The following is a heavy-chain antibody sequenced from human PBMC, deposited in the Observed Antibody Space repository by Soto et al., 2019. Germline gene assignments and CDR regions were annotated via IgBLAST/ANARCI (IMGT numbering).Heavy chain of an antibody. CDR2: INHSGST. V-gene: IGHV4-34*01. CDR1: GGSFSGYY. CDR3: ARGGGVRGVIILRYYFDY. D-gene: IGHD3-10*01. Sequence: TLSLTCAVYGGSFSGYYWSWIRQPPGKGLEWIGEINHSGSTNYNPSLKSRVTISVDTSKNQFSLKLSSVTAADTAVYYCARGGGVRGVIILRYYFDYWGQGTLVTVSS. J-gene: IGHJ4*02.